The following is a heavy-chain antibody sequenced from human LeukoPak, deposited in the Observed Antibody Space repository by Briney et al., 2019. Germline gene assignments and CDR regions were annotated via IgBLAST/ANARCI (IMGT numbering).Heavy chain of an antibody. CDR1: GGSISSGGYY. D-gene: IGHD2-2*01. CDR2: IYHSGST. V-gene: IGHV4-30-2*01. J-gene: IGHJ3*02. Sequence: SETLSLTYTVSGGSISSGGYYWSWIRQPPGKGLEWIGYIYHSGSTYYNPSLKSRVTISVDRSKNQFSLKLSSVTAADTAVYYCAREEVVPAAINAFDIWGQGTMVTVSS. CDR3: AREEVVPAAINAFDI.